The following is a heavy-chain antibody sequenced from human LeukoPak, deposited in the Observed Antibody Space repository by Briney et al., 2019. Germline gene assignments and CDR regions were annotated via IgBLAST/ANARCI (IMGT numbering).Heavy chain of an antibody. V-gene: IGHV3-23*01. CDR3: AKTYYYDSSGYYFHFYYYMDV. J-gene: IGHJ6*03. Sequence: GGSLRLSRAASGFTFSNYVMSWVRQAPGKGLEWVSAISGSGGSTYYADSVKGRFTISRDNSKNTLYLQMNSLRAEDTAVYYCAKTYYYDSSGYYFHFYYYMDVWGKGTTVTISS. CDR2: ISGSGGST. CDR1: GFTFSNYV. D-gene: IGHD3-22*01.